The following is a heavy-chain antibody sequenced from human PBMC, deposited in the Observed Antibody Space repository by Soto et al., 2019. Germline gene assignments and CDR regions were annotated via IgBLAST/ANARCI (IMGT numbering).Heavy chain of an antibody. J-gene: IGHJ4*02. D-gene: IGHD3-10*01. V-gene: IGHV1-69*13. CDR3: ARSYYGSGPTTSAFDY. CDR2: IIPIFGTA. CDR1: GGTFSSYA. Sequence: SVKVSCKASGGTFSSYAISWVRQAPGQGLEWMGGIIPIFGTANYAQKFQGRVTITADESTSTAYMELSSLRSEDTAVYYCARSYYGSGPTTSAFDYWGQGTLVTVS.